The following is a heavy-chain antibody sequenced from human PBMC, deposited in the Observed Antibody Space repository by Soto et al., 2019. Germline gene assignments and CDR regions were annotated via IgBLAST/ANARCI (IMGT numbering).Heavy chain of an antibody. J-gene: IGHJ5*02. V-gene: IGHV1-69*06. CDR3: ARSEPHETDIAVDGTNWFDP. CDR2: IIPIFGTA. Sequence: SVKVSCKASGGTFSSYAISWVRQAPGQGLEWMGGIIPIFGTANYAQKFQGRVTITADKSTSTAYMELSSLRSEDTAVYYCARSEPHETDIAVDGTNWFDPWGQGTLVTVSS. D-gene: IGHD6-19*01. CDR1: GGTFSSYA.